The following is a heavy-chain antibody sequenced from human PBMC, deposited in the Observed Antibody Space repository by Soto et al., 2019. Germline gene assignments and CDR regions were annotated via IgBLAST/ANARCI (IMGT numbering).Heavy chain of an antibody. CDR2: IYWDDDK. D-gene: IGHD3-3*01. CDR1: GFSLPTSGVG. J-gene: IGHJ4*02. V-gene: IGHV2-5*02. Sequence: QITLNESGPTQVTPRQTLTLTCTFSGFSLPTSGVGVGWIRQSPGKAPEWLALIYWDDDKRYSPSLKSRLTITKDTSKNQVVLTMADLDPADTATYYCAHRVLRTVFGLVTTTAIYFDVWGQGTPVAVSS. CDR3: AHRVLRTVFGLVTTTAIYFDV.